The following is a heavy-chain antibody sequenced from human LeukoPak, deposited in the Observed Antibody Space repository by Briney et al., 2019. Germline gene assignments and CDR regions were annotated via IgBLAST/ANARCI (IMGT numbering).Heavy chain of an antibody. J-gene: IGHJ5*02. Sequence: GGSLRLSCAASGFTFSSYSMSWVRQAPGKGLEWVSSISSSSSYIYYADSVKGRFTISRDNAKNSLYLQMNSLRAEDTAVYYCARKSMNREGFDPWGQGTLVTVAS. CDR2: ISSSSSYI. V-gene: IGHV3-21*01. CDR1: GFTFSSYS. CDR3: ARKSMNREGFDP. D-gene: IGHD1-14*01.